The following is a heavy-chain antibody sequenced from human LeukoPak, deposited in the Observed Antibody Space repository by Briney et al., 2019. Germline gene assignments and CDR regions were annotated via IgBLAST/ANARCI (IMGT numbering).Heavy chain of an antibody. J-gene: IGHJ3*02. CDR2: ISGSGGST. CDR1: GFTFSSYA. Sequence: GGSLRLSCAASGFTFSSYAMSWVRQAPGKGLEWVSAISGSGGSTYYADSVKGRFTISRDNSKNTLYLQMNSLRAEDTAVYYCAKDSHGSGSCYILTDAFDIWGQGTMVTVSS. D-gene: IGHD3-10*01. CDR3: AKDSHGSGSCYILTDAFDI. V-gene: IGHV3-23*01.